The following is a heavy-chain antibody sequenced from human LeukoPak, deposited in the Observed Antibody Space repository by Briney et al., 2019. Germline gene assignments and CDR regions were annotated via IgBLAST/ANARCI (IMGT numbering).Heavy chain of an antibody. D-gene: IGHD3-16*01. J-gene: IGHJ4*02. Sequence: GGSLRLSCAASGFTFRSYGMHWVRQAPGKGLEWVAVMSFDGSSRYYAASVKGRFTISRDNSKNTLYLQMNSLRAEDAAVYHCARAKYYDRNGLFWGPKSSRRSYYFDYWGQGTLVTVSS. V-gene: IGHV3-30*03. CDR1: GFTFRSYG. CDR3: ARAKYYDRNGLFWGPKSSRRSYYFDY. CDR2: MSFDGSSR.